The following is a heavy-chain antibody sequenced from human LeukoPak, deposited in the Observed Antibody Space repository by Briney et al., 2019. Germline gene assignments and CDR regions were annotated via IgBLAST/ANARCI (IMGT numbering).Heavy chain of an antibody. CDR2: IYYSGST. Sequence: SETLSLTCTVSGGSISSGDYYWSWIRQPPGKGLEWIGYIYYSGSTYYNPSLKSRVTISVDTYKNQFSLKLSSVTAADTAVYYCARGVDSGDAFDIWGQGTMGTVSS. CDR1: GGSISSGDYY. D-gene: IGHD5-12*01. V-gene: IGHV4-30-4*01. CDR3: ARGVDSGDAFDI. J-gene: IGHJ3*02.